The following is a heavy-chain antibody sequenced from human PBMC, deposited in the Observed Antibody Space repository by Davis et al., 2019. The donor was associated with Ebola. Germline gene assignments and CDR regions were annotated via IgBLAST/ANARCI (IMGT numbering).Heavy chain of an antibody. Sequence: SETLSLTCAVYGGSFSGYYWSWIRQPPGKGLEWIGSIYYSGSTYYNPSLKSRVTISVDTSKNQFSLKLSSVTAADTAVYYCASPSGAVDIWGQGTMVTVSS. V-gene: IGHV4-34*01. CDR3: ASPSGAVDI. CDR1: GGSFSGYY. D-gene: IGHD1-26*01. J-gene: IGHJ3*02. CDR2: IYYSGST.